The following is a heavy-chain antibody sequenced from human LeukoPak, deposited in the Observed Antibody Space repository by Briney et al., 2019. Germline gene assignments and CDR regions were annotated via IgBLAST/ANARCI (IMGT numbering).Heavy chain of an antibody. CDR2: INPSGGIT. J-gene: IGHJ1*01. CDR1: GYTFTSFY. CDR3: AREWGPGRSNRFQH. D-gene: IGHD3-3*01. V-gene: IGHV1-46*01. Sequence: ASVNVSCKASGYTFTSFYMHWVRQVPGQGLEWMGIINPSGGITMYAQKFEGRVTMTRDLSPGTVHMELSSLRSEDTAMYYCAREWGPGRSNRFQHWGQGTLVTVSA.